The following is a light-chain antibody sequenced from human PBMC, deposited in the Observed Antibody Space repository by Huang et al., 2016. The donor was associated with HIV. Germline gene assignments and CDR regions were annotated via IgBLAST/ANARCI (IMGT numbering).Light chain of an antibody. J-gene: IGKJ1*01. CDR2: GAS. Sequence: DIQLTQSPSAMAASVGDRVIITCRATQDIYNYLALVQQQPGKAPKRLIYGASSLQTGVPSRFSGSGSGTEFTLTINNLQPEDSATYFCLQHKNFHAPTFGQGTKVEIK. V-gene: IGKV1-17*03. CDR1: QDIYNY. CDR3: LQHKNFHAPT.